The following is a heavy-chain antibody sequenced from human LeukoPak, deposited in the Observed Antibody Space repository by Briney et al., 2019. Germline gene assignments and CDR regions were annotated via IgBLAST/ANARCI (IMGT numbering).Heavy chain of an antibody. J-gene: IGHJ3*02. Sequence: PGGSLRLSCAASGFTFSAYSMNWVRQAPGKGLDWVSYISSRILTIYYADSVKGRFTISRDNAKNSLYLEMNSLRDEDTAVYYCARSVIAVAGYDAFDIWGQGTVVTVST. D-gene: IGHD6-19*01. CDR1: GFTFSAYS. V-gene: IGHV3-48*02. CDR3: ARSVIAVAGYDAFDI. CDR2: ISSRILTI.